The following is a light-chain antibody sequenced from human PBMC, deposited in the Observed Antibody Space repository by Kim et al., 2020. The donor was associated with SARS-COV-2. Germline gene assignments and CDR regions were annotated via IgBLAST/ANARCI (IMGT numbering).Light chain of an antibody. CDR3: QQFNNLFT. CDR2: DAS. Sequence: GDRVTITCRASQEISSALAWYQQKPGKAPNLLIYDASTLESGVPSRFSGSGSGTDFTLTISSLQPEDFATYYCQQFNNLFTFGQGTKLEI. J-gene: IGKJ2*01. CDR1: QEISSA. V-gene: IGKV1D-13*01.